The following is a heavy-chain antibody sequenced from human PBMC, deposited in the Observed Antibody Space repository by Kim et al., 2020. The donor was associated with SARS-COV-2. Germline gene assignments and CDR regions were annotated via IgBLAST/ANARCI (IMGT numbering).Heavy chain of an antibody. CDR2: IIPIFGTA. J-gene: IGHJ4*02. Sequence: SVKVSCKASGGTFSSYAISWVRQAPGQGLEWMGGIIPIFGTANYAQKFQGRVTITADESTSTAYMELSSLRSEDTAVYYCARGGRRYYDYIWGSPYPYYFDYCGQGTLVTVSS. D-gene: IGHD3-16*01. V-gene: IGHV1-69*13. CDR3: ARGGRRYYDYIWGSPYPYYFDY. CDR1: GGTFSSYA.